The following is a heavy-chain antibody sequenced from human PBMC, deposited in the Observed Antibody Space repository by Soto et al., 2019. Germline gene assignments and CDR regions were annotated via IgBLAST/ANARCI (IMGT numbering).Heavy chain of an antibody. CDR2: ISGYNGNT. D-gene: IGHD3-22*01. CDR3: ARDREYYYDSSGNYYYHYGMDV. CDR1: GYTFSNYG. J-gene: IGHJ6*02. V-gene: IGHV1-18*04. Sequence: QVQLVESGAEVKKPGASVKVSCKASGYTFSNYGISWVRQAPGQGLEWMGWISGYNGNTKYAQKFQGRVTMTTDTPPHTAYMELRSLRSDDTAVYYCARDREYYYDSSGNYYYHYGMDVWGQGTTVTVSS.